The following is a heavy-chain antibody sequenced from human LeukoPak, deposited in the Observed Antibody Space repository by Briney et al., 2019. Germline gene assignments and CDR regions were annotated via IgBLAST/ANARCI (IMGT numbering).Heavy chain of an antibody. Sequence: GGSLRLSCAASGFTLSSYWMTWVRQAPGKGLEWVANIKQDGSEKYYVDSVKGRFTISKDNARNSLYLQMNSLRAEDTAVYYCARDLLRLGDWLDPWGQGTLVTVSS. CDR3: ARDLLRLGDWLDP. CDR2: IKQDGSEK. J-gene: IGHJ5*02. D-gene: IGHD3-16*01. V-gene: IGHV3-7*01. CDR1: GFTLSSYW.